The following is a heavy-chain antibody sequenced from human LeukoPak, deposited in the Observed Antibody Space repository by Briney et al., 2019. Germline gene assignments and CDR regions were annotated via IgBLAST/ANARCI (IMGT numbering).Heavy chain of an antibody. CDR1: GGTFSSYA. CDR3: AQGLYGRQWLTQFHAFDI. CDR2: IIPIFGTA. J-gene: IGHJ3*02. V-gene: IGHV1-69*15. D-gene: IGHD6-19*01. Sequence: ASVKVSCKASGGTFSSYAISWVRQAPGQGLEWMGSIIPIFGTAIYAQKFQGRVTITADESTRTAYMELNSLKSEDTAVYYCAQGLYGRQWLTQFHAFDIWGQGTMVTVSS.